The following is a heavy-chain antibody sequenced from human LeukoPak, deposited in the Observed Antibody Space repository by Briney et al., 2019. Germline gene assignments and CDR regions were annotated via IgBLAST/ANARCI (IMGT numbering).Heavy chain of an antibody. J-gene: IGHJ4*02. CDR3: ARHAISGTYYAAFDY. Sequence: SETLSLTSTVSGGSISNHYCSWIRQPPGKGLEWSGYIYDSGSTNYNPSLKSRVTISMDTSKNQFSLTLSSVTAADTAVYYCARHAISGTYYAAFDYWGQGTLVTVSS. V-gene: IGHV4-59*08. CDR2: IYDSGST. D-gene: IGHD1-26*01. CDR1: GGSISNHY.